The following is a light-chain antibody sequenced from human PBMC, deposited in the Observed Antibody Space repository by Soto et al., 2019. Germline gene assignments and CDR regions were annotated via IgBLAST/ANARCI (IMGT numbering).Light chain of an antibody. J-gene: IGKJ1*01. V-gene: IGKV1-5*03. CDR1: QSIGTY. CDR3: QQYNNYPLT. Sequence: DIQMTQSPSTLSPSVGDRVTITCRASQSIGTYLAWYQQKPGKAPSLLIYRAASLESGVPSRFSSSGSGTEFTLTISSLQPHDLATYYCQQYNNYPLTFGQGTKVEIK. CDR2: RAA.